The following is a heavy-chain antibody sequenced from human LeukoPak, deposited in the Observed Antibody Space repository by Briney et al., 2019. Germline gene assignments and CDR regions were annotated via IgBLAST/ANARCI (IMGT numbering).Heavy chain of an antibody. J-gene: IGHJ4*02. CDR1: GGSISSYY. D-gene: IGHD2-2*01. CDR2: IYYRGST. V-gene: IGHV4-59*01. CDR3: ARERVVPAATFDY. Sequence: SETLSLTCTVSGGSISSYYWSWIRQPPGKGLEWIGYIYYRGSTNYNPSLKSRVTISVDTSKNQFSLKLSSVTAADTAVYYCARERVVPAATFDYWGQGTLVTVSS.